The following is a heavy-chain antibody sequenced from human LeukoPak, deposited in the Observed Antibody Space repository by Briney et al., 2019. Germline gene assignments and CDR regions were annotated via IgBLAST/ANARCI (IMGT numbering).Heavy chain of an antibody. J-gene: IGHJ4*02. CDR3: AREYSSSSGRSFDY. V-gene: IGHV3-48*01. D-gene: IGHD6-6*01. CDR1: RFPFSTYS. CDR2: ISSGSNTI. Sequence: GSLSLSCAASRFPFSTYSMNWVRQAPGKGLEWVSYISSGSNTIYYADSVKGRFTISRDNAKNSLYLQMNSLRAEDTAVYYCAREYSSSSGRSFDYWGQGTLVTVSS.